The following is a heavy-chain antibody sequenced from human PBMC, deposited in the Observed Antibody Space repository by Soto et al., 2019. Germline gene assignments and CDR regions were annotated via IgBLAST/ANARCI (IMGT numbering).Heavy chain of an antibody. V-gene: IGHV4-59*01. D-gene: IGHD4-17*01. CDR1: GGSISAYY. Sequence: KPSETLSLTCTVSGGSISAYYWTWLRQTPGKGLEWIGNIYYGATPTYNPSLRSRLTISLDTSKNLFSLKLTSVTAADTAVYFCARRDDFGDKYDYWGQGTLVTVSS. CDR2: IYYGATP. CDR3: ARRDDFGDKYDY. J-gene: IGHJ4*01.